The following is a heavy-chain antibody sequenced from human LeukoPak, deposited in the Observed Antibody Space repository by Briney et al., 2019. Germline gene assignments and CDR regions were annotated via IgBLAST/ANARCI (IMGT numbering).Heavy chain of an antibody. CDR3: AKDHRSGGPPFYFDY. J-gene: IGHJ4*02. Sequence: GGSLRLSCAASGFTLSSYAMSWVRQAPGKGLEWVSAISGSGGSTYYADSVKGRFTISRDNSKNTLYLQMNSLRAEDTAVYYCAKDHRSGGPPFYFDYWGQGTLVTVSS. CDR2: ISGSGGST. V-gene: IGHV3-23*01. CDR1: GFTLSSYA.